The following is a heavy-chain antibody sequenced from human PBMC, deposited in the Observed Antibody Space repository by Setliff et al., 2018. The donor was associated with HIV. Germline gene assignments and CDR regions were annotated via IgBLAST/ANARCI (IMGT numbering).Heavy chain of an antibody. V-gene: IGHV1-18*01. D-gene: IGHD3-9*01. CDR1: GYTFSTYG. CDR2: ITPYNNNT. CDR3: ARASSPTVLRYYYYMDV. J-gene: IGHJ6*03. Sequence: ASVKVSCKASGYTFSTYGISWVRQAPGQGLEWMGWITPYNNNTQYTQHLQGRVTMTTDTYTSTAYMDLRSLRSDDTAVYYCARASSPTVLRYYYYMDVWGKGTTVTVSS.